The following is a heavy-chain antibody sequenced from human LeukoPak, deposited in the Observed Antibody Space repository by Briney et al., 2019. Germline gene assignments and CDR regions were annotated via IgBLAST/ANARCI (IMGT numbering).Heavy chain of an antibody. D-gene: IGHD6-13*01. V-gene: IGHV4-34*01. CDR1: GGSFSGYY. CDR3: AGGLPRPSSSWYVPRCYFDY. Sequence: PSETLSLTCAVYGGSFSGYYWSWIRQPPGKGLEWIGEINHSGSTNYNPSLKSRVTISVDTSKNQFSLKLSSVTAADTAVYYCAGGLPRPSSSWYVPRCYFDYWGQGTLVTVSS. J-gene: IGHJ4*02. CDR2: INHSGST.